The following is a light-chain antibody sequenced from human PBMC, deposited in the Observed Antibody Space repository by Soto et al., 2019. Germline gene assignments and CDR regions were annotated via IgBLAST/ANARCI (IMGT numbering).Light chain of an antibody. CDR3: QQSYRTPIT. CDR2: DAS. V-gene: IGKV3D-15*01. Sequence: EVVMTQSPGTLSVSLGESATLSCRASQSVDGYLAWYQQKPGQAPRLLIYDASNRASGTPARFSGSGSGTDFTLTISSLQPEDFATYYCQQSYRTPITFGQGTRLEIK. J-gene: IGKJ5*01. CDR1: QSVDGY.